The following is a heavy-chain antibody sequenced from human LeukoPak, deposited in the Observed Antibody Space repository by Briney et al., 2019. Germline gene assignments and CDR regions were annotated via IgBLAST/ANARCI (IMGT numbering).Heavy chain of an antibody. CDR3: ARASRGYSSGFDYFDY. Sequence: GGSLRLSCAASGFTFSSYAMHWVRQAPGKGLEWVAVISYDGSNKYYADSVKGRFTISRDNSKSTLYLQMNSPRAEDTAVYYCARASRGYSSGFDYFDYWGQGTLVTVSS. CDR2: ISYDGSNK. J-gene: IGHJ4*02. D-gene: IGHD6-19*01. CDR1: GFTFSSYA. V-gene: IGHV3-30-3*01.